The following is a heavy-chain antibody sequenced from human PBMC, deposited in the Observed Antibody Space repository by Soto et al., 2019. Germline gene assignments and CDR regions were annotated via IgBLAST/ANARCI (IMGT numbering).Heavy chain of an antibody. J-gene: IGHJ3*02. CDR2: ILVGGST. V-gene: IGHV3-23*01. D-gene: IGHD1-1*01. CDR1: GFICSSYD. Sequence: PGGSLRLCCAVSGFICSSYDMSWVRQAPGKGLEWVSTILVGGSTHYEDSVKGRFTISRDTSKNTVYLQMNRLTGGDTAVYYCAKATATSGGAFEIYGQGTMVTV. CDR3: AKATATSGGAFEI.